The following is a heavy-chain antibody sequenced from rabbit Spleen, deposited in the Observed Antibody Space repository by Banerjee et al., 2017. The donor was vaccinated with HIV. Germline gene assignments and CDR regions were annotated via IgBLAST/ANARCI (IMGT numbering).Heavy chain of an antibody. J-gene: IGHJ4*01. Sequence: QQQLEESGGGLVKPGGTLTLTCKASGIDFSNYYYMCWVRQAPGKGLELIACIYTSSGSTWYASWVNGRFTISRSTSLNTVDLKMTSLTAADTATYFCAREGYGTYSGGYYTYFNLWGPGTLVTVS. CDR2: IYTSSGST. V-gene: IGHV1S43*01. D-gene: IGHD1-1*01. CDR1: GIDFSNYYY. CDR3: AREGYGTYSGGYYTYFNL.